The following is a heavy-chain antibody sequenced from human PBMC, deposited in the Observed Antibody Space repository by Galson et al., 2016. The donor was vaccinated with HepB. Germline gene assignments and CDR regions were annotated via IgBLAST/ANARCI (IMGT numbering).Heavy chain of an antibody. Sequence: SVKVSCKASGGTFNTYAINWVRQAPGQGLEWMGGIIPIFGTPNYAQKFQGRVTITADESTSTVYMDLSNLRSEDTALYYCARGPYQLLWKYNWFDPWGQGTLVTVSS. J-gene: IGHJ5*02. CDR2: IIPIFGTP. V-gene: IGHV1-69*13. D-gene: IGHD2-2*01. CDR3: ARGPYQLLWKYNWFDP. CDR1: GGTFNTYA.